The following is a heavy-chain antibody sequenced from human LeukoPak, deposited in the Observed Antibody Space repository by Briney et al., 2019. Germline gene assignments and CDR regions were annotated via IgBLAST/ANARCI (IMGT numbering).Heavy chain of an antibody. CDR1: GYTFTGYY. Sequence: ASVKVSCKASGYTFTGYYMHWVRQAPGQGLEWMGWINPNSGGTNYAQKFQGRVTMTRDTSISTAYMELSRLRSDDTAIYYCAKGPQVNSGYHPDSWGQGTLVTVSS. J-gene: IGHJ4*02. CDR3: AKGPQVNSGYHPDS. V-gene: IGHV1-2*02. CDR2: INPNSGGT. D-gene: IGHD3-22*01.